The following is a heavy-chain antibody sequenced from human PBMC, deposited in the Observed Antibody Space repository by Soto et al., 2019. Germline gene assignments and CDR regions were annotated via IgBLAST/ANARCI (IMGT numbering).Heavy chain of an antibody. J-gene: IGHJ4*02. D-gene: IGHD3-22*01. Sequence: ETLSLTCTVSGGSISSYYWSWIRQPPGKGLEWIGYIYYSGSTNYNPSLKSRVTISVDTSKNQFSLKLSSVTAADTAVYYCARVGYYDSSGYPDYWGQGTLVTVSS. CDR1: GGSISSYY. V-gene: IGHV4-59*01. CDR3: ARVGYYDSSGYPDY. CDR2: IYYSGST.